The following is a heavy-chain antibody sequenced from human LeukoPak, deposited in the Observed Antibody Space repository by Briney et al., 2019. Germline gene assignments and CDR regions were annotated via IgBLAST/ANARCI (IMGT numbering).Heavy chain of an antibody. CDR1: GYTFTSYG. D-gene: IGHD3-22*01. Sequence: ASVKVSCKASGYTFTSYGISWVRQAPGQGLEWMGWISAYNGNTNYAQKLQGRVTMTTDTSTSTAYMELRSLRSDDTAVYYCANTPNFYYYDSSGYPRNWFDPWGQGTLVTVSS. CDR3: ANTPNFYYYDSSGYPRNWFDP. V-gene: IGHV1-18*01. J-gene: IGHJ5*02. CDR2: ISAYNGNT.